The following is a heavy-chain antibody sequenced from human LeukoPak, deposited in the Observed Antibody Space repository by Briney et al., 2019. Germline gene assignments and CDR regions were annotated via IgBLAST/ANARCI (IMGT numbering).Heavy chain of an antibody. CDR1: GYTFTNYG. Sequence: ASVKVSRKTSGYTFTNYGVSWVRQAPGQGLEWMGWISAYNGNTNYAQKFQGRVTMTTDTSTSTAYMELRSLRSDDTAVYYCARVMDYDILTGYLYYFDYWGQGTLVTVSS. D-gene: IGHD3-9*01. V-gene: IGHV1-18*01. J-gene: IGHJ4*02. CDR2: ISAYNGNT. CDR3: ARVMDYDILTGYLYYFDY.